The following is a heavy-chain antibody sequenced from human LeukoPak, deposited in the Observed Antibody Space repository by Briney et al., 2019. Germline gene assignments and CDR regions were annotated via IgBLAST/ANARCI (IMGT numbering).Heavy chain of an antibody. Sequence: PSQTLSLTCTVSGGSVSSGDSYWSWIRQPPGKGLEWIGYIYYSGGTYYNPSLKSRVSISVDTSKNQFSLKLSSVTAADTAVYYCAGSGTNNWFDPWGQGTLVTVSS. J-gene: IGHJ5*02. CDR1: GGSVSSGDSY. CDR3: AGSGTNNWFDP. V-gene: IGHV4-30-4*01. CDR2: IYYSGGT. D-gene: IGHD3-10*01.